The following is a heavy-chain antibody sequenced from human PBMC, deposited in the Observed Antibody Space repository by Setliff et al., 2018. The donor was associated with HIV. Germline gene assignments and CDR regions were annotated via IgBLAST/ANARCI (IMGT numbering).Heavy chain of an antibody. CDR1: GGSISNYY. D-gene: IGHD3-10*01. V-gene: IGHV4-4*09. CDR3: ARHPPKVAYYSSGPTNYLAY. CDR2: IYSSGKT. Sequence: SETLSLTCIVSGGSISNYYWSWIRQPPGKGLEWIGYIYSSGKTKYNPSLKSRVTMSVDTSQNQFSLNLNSVTAADTAVYFCARHPPKVAYYSSGPTNYLAYWGRGTLVTVSS. J-gene: IGHJ4*02.